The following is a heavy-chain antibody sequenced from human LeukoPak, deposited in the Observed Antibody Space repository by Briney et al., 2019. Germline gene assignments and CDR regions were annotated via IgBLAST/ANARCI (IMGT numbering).Heavy chain of an antibody. CDR3: ASGLGSGSYYGGRY. CDR2: INPNSGGT. V-gene: IGHV1-2*02. J-gene: IGHJ4*02. Sequence: GASVKVSCXASGYTFTGYYMHWVRQAPGQGLEWMGWINPNSGGTNYAQKFQGRVTMTRDTSISTAYMELSRLRSDDTAVYYCASGLGSGSYYGGRYWGQGTLVTVSS. CDR1: GYTFTGYY. D-gene: IGHD3-10*01.